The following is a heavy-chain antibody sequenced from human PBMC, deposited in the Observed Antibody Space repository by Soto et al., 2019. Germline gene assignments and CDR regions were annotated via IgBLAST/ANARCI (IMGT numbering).Heavy chain of an antibody. CDR3: ARGLSAGKGSQPDF. V-gene: IGHV3-23*01. CDR1: GFTFSSFA. J-gene: IGHJ4*02. D-gene: IGHD6-13*01. Sequence: GGSLRLSCAASGFTFSSFAMSWVRQAPGKGLDWVSAISGSGGSTYSADSVKGRSTISRDNSKNTLYLQMSSLRAEDTAVYYCARGLSAGKGSQPDFWGQGSLVTVSS. CDR2: ISGSGGST.